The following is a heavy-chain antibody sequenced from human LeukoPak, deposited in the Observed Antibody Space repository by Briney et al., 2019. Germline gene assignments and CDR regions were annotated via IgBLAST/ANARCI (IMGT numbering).Heavy chain of an antibody. CDR1: GFTFSSFA. D-gene: IGHD2-2*01. Sequence: GGSLRLSCAASGFTFSSFAMNWVRQAPGRGLEWVSLITNSGVTTHYADSVKGRFTISRDNSRSTLYLQLNSLRADDTALYYCAKARLYCSSGTCSDLPATLTGMDVWGQGTTVTVSS. J-gene: IGHJ6*02. CDR3: AKARLYCSSGTCSDLPATLTGMDV. CDR2: ITNSGVTT. V-gene: IGHV3-23*01.